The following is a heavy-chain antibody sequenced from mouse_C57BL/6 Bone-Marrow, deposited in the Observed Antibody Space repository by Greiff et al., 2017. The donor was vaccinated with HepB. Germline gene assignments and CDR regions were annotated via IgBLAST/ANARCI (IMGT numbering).Heavy chain of an antibody. D-gene: IGHD1-1*01. V-gene: IGHV1-53*01. J-gene: IGHJ3*01. CDR1: GYTFTSYW. CDR2: INPSNGGT. CDR3: ARSEIYYYGRCAY. Sequence: VQLQQSGTELVKPGASVKLSCKASGYTFTSYWMHWVKQRPGQGLEWIGNINPSNGGTNYNEKFKSKATLTVDKSSSAAYMQLSSLTSEDSAVYYCARSEIYYYGRCAYWGQGTLVTVSA.